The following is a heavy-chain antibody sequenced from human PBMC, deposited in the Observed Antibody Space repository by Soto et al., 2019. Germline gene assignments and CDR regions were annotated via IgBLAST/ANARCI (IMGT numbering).Heavy chain of an antibody. CDR3: ARALYCSGGSCYSGLYYYYYGMDV. CDR2: INSDGSST. D-gene: IGHD2-15*01. CDR1: GFTSSSYW. J-gene: IGHJ6*02. Sequence: GGSLRLSCAASGFTSSSYWMHWVRQAPGKGLVWVSRINSDGSSTSYADSVKGRFTISRDNAKNTLYLQMNSLRAEDTAVYYCARALYCSGGSCYSGLYYYYYGMDVWGQGTTVTVSS. V-gene: IGHV3-74*01.